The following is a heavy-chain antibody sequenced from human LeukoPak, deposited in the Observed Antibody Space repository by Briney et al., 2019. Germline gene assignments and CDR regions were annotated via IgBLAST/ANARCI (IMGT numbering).Heavy chain of an antibody. J-gene: IGHJ4*02. V-gene: IGHV3-9*01. Sequence: PGGSLRLSCAASGFTFDDYAMHWVRHAPGKGLEWVSGISWNSGSIGYADSVKGRFTISRDNAKNSLYLQMNSLRAGDTALYYCAKDTRAMFRTFDYWGQGTLVTVSS. D-gene: IGHD3-10*02. CDR2: ISWNSGSI. CDR3: AKDTRAMFRTFDY. CDR1: GFTFDDYA.